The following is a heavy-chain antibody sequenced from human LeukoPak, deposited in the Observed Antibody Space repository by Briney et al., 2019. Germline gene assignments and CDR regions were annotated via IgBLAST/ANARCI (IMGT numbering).Heavy chain of an antibody. Sequence: SVKVSCKASGGTFSSYAISWVRQAPGQGLEWMGGIIPIFGTANYAQKFQGRVTITADESTSTAYMELSSLRSEDAAVYYCARPRGPYSSGWYNWFDPWGQGTLVTVSS. V-gene: IGHV1-69*13. J-gene: IGHJ5*02. D-gene: IGHD6-19*01. CDR2: IIPIFGTA. CDR1: GGTFSSYA. CDR3: ARPRGPYSSGWYNWFDP.